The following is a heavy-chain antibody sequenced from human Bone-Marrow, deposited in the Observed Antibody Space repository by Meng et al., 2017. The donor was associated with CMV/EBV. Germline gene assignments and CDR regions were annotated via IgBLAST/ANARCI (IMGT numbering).Heavy chain of an antibody. J-gene: IGHJ4*02. CDR1: GFTFSSYS. CDR3: ARVGAPY. V-gene: IGHV3-21*01. CDR2: ISSSSSYI. D-gene: IGHD1-26*01. Sequence: GESLKISCAASGFTFSSYSMNWVRQAPGKGLEWVSSISSSSSYIYYADSVKGRFTISRDNAKNSLYLQMNSLRAEDTAVYYCARVGAPYWGQGTRVTGSS.